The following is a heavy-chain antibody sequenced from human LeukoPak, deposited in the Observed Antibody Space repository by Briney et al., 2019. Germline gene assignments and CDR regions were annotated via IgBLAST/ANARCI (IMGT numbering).Heavy chain of an antibody. D-gene: IGHD3-3*01. J-gene: IGHJ5*02. CDR2: IYYSGST. V-gene: IGHV4-59*08. CDR1: GGSISSYY. Sequence: SETLSLTCTVSGGSISSYYWSWIRQPPGKGLEWIGYIYYSGSTNYNPSLKSRVTISLDTSKNQFSLKLNSVTAADTAVYYCARGLRFLEWLLYNWFDPWGQGTLVTVSS. CDR3: ARGLRFLEWLLYNWFDP.